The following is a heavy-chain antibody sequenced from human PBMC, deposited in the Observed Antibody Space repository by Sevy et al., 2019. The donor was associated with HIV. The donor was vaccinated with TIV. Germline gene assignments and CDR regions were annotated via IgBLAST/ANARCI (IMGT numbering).Heavy chain of an antibody. CDR3: ARPKGDVRYCSTVSCYDFDY. J-gene: IGHJ4*02. V-gene: IGHV1-2*02. CDR2: INPNSGAI. Sequence: ASVTVSCKASGFSMFGNFLHWVRQAPGQGLEWMGWINPNSGAIDYAQQFRGRFTMSRDTSITTAYMELSRLTSDDTAMYYCARPKGDVRYCSTVSCYDFDYWGQGTLVTVSS. D-gene: IGHD2-8*01. CDR1: GFSMFGNF.